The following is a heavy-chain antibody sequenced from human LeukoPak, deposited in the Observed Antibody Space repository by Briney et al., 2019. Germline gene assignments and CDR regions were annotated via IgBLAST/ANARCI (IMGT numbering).Heavy chain of an antibody. D-gene: IGHD3-22*01. Sequence: SVKVSCKASGGTFSSYAISWVRQAPGQGLEWMGRIIPIFGIANYAQKFQGRVTITADKSTSTAYMELSSLRSEDTAVYYCAGGDSSGYYDLFDYWGQGTLVTVSS. CDR1: GGTFSSYA. CDR2: IIPIFGIA. CDR3: AGGDSSGYYDLFDY. J-gene: IGHJ4*02. V-gene: IGHV1-69*04.